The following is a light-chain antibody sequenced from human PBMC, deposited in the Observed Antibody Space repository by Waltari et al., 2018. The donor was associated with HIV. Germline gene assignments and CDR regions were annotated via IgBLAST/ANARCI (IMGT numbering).Light chain of an antibody. CDR2: EVS. J-gene: IGLJ2*01. Sequence: QSALTQPASVSGSPGQSITISCTGTSSHVGGYSYVSWYQQHPGKAPKLMIYEVSNRPSGVSNRFSGSKSGNTASLTISGLQAEDEADYYCGTWDSSLSAVLFGGGTKLTVL. CDR3: GTWDSSLSAVL. CDR1: SSHVGGYSY. V-gene: IGLV2-14*01.